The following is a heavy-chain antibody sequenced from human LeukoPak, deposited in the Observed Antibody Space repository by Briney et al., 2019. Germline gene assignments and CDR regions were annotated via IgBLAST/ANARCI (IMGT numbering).Heavy chain of an antibody. CDR3: ARSDDILTGYLLDY. D-gene: IGHD3-9*01. CDR2: IYYSGCT. CDR1: GGSISSYY. J-gene: IGHJ4*02. V-gene: IGHV4-59*01. Sequence: SETLSLTCTVSGGSISSYYWSWIRQPPGKGLGWIGYIYYSGCTNYNPSLKSRVTISVDTSKNQFSLKLSSVTAADTAVYYCARSDDILTGYLLDYWGQGTLVTVSS.